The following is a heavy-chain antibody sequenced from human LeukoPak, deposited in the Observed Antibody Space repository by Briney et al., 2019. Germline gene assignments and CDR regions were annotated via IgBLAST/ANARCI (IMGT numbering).Heavy chain of an antibody. Sequence: ASVKVSCKASGYILSSYYMHWVRQAPGQGLEWLGIINPSGGDTKYAQKFQGRVTMTRDKSTSTVYMELSSLRSEDTAVYYCARTYCGDDCNIRYFDYWGQGTRVTVSS. J-gene: IGHJ4*02. CDR2: INPSGGDT. D-gene: IGHD2-21*02. CDR3: ARTYCGDDCNIRYFDY. CDR1: GYILSSYY. V-gene: IGHV1-46*01.